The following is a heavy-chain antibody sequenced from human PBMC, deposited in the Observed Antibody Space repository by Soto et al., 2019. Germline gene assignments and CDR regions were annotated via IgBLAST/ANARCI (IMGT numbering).Heavy chain of an antibody. Sequence: GASVKVSCKDSGCTVSSYAIRWVRQAPGQGLEWMGGIIHIFGTANYAQKFQVRVTITADESTSTAYMELSSLRSEDTAVYYCARMGGFFDGYGMDVWGQGTTVTVSS. CDR2: IIHIFGTA. V-gene: IGHV1-69*13. D-gene: IGHD3-3*01. CDR1: GCTVSSYA. J-gene: IGHJ6*02. CDR3: ARMGGFFDGYGMDV.